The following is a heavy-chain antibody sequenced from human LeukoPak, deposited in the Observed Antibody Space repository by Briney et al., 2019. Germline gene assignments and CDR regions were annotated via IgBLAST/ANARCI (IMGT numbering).Heavy chain of an antibody. CDR2: INPNSGGT. D-gene: IGHD6-13*01. V-gene: IGHV1-2*02. J-gene: IGHJ4*02. CDR1: GYTFTGYY. CDR3: ARARTPGIAADPFDY. Sequence: ASVKVSCKASGYTFTGYYIHWVRQAPGQGLEWMGWINPNSGGTNYAQKFQGRVTMTRDTSISTAYMELSRLRSDDTAVYYCARARTPGIAADPFDYWGQGTLVTVSS.